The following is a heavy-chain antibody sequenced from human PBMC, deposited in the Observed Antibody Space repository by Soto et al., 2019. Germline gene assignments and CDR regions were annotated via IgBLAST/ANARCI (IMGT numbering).Heavy chain of an antibody. CDR2: NNAGSGNT. D-gene: IGHD2-2*01. J-gene: IGHJ4*02. V-gene: IGHV1-3*01. CDR1: GYTFTSYA. Sequence: ASVKVSCKASGYTFTSYAMHCVRQAPGQRLEWMGWNNAGSGNTKYSQKFQGRVTITRDTSASTAYMELSSLRSEDTAVYYCARIVVVPAATYFDYWGQGTLVTVSS. CDR3: ARIVVVPAATYFDY.